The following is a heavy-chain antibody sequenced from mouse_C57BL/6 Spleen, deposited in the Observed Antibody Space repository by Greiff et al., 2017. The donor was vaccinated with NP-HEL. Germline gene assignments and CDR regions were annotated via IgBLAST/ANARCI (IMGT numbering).Heavy chain of an antibody. V-gene: IGHV1-26*01. J-gene: IGHJ4*01. CDR3: ARGYYGSFYAMDY. Sequence: VQLQQSGPELVKPGASVKISCKASGYTFTDYYMNWVKQSHGKSLEWIGDINPNNGGTSYNQKFKGKATLTVDKSSSTAYMELRSLTSEDSAVYYCARGYYGSFYAMDYWGQGTSVTVSS. CDR1: GYTFTDYY. CDR2: INPNNGGT. D-gene: IGHD1-1*01.